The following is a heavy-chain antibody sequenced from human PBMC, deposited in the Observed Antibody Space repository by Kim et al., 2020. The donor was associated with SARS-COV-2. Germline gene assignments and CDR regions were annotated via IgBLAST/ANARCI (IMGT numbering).Heavy chain of an antibody. CDR1: GLTFKNFA. Sequence: GGSLRLSCAASGLTFKNFALSWVRQAPGKGLEWVSVISGFGSSSYSADSVTGRFTISRDNSKNTLYLQMNSLRVDDTAIYYCAKGVTDGFSPAYESWGQG. J-gene: IGHJ5*02. V-gene: IGHV3-23*01. CDR3: AKGVTDGFSPAYES. D-gene: IGHD3-22*01. CDR2: ISGFGSSS.